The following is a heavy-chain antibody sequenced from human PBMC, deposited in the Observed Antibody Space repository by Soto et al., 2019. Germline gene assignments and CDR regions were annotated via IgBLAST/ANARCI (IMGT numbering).Heavy chain of an antibody. Sequence: GGSLRLSCAASGFTFSSYSMNWVRQAPGKGLEWVSYISSSSSTIYYADSVKGRFTISRDNAKNSLYLQMNSLRDEDTAVYYCAREGSPPWGGWSYNWFDPWGQGTLVTVS. D-gene: IGHD6-19*01. CDR1: GFTFSSYS. CDR3: AREGSPPWGGWSYNWFDP. CDR2: ISSSSSTI. V-gene: IGHV3-48*02. J-gene: IGHJ5*02.